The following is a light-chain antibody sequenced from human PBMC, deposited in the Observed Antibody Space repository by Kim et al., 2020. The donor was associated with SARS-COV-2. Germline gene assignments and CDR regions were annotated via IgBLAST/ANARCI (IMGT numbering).Light chain of an antibody. CDR2: GAS. J-gene: IGKJ3*01. CDR3: QQYGSSPL. CDR1: QSVSSSY. V-gene: IGKV3-20*01. Sequence: EIVLTQSPGTLSLSPGERATLSCRASQSVSSSYLAWYQQKPGQAPRLLIYGASSRATGIPDRFSGSGSGTDFTLTISRLEPEDFAVYYCQQYGSSPLFGPRNKVDIK.